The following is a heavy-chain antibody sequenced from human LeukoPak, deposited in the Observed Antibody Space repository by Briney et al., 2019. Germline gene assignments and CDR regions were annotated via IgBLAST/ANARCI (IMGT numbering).Heavy chain of an antibody. D-gene: IGHD4-11*01. CDR2: ISWDGGST. CDR3: AKAIKTTVTTNGHYYYYGMDV. Sequence: GGSLRLSCAASGFTFDDYTMHWVRQAPGKGLEWVSLISWDGGSTYYADSVKGRFTISRDNAKNSLYLQMNSLRAEDTAVYYCAKAIKTTVTTNGHYYYYGMDVWGQGTTVTVSS. V-gene: IGHV3-43*01. CDR1: GFTFDDYT. J-gene: IGHJ6*02.